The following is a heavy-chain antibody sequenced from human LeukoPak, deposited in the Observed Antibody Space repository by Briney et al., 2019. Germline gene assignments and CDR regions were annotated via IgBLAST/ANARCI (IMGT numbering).Heavy chain of an antibody. D-gene: IGHD1-26*01. CDR2: IYDSGST. Sequence: SETLSLTCTVSGGSISTSNYYWGWIRQPPGKGLEWIGNIYDSGSTYYNASLQSRVTISIDTSKNQFSLRLSSVTAADTAMYYCAKSGGYGLIDYWGQGTLVTVSS. CDR3: AKSGGYGLIDY. V-gene: IGHV4-39*01. J-gene: IGHJ4*02. CDR1: GGSISTSNYY.